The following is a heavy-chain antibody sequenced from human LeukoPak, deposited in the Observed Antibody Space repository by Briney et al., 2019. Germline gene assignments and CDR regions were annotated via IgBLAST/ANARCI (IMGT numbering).Heavy chain of an antibody. J-gene: IGHJ4*02. CDR1: GYTFTGYY. D-gene: IGHD5-24*01. V-gene: IGHV1-2*02. CDR3: AREPSKEMATIFDY. CDR2: INPNSGGT. Sequence: ASVKVSCKASGYTFTGYYMHWVRQAPGQGLEWMGWINPNSGGTNYAQKFQGRVTMTRDTSISTAYMELSRLRSDDTAVYYCAREPSKEMATIFDYWGQGTLVTVSS.